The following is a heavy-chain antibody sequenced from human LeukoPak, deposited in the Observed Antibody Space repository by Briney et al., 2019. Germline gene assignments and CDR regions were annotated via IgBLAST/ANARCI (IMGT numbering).Heavy chain of an antibody. CDR3: ARWYSSSTNWFDP. D-gene: IGHD6-6*01. CDR1: GGSFSGHY. CDR2: INHSGST. V-gene: IGHV4-34*01. Sequence: SETLSLTCAVHGGSFSGHYWSWIRQPPGKGLEWIGEINHSGSTNYNPSLKSRVTISVDTSKNQFSLKLSSVTAADTAVYYCARWYSSSTNWFDPWGQGTLVTVSS. J-gene: IGHJ5*02.